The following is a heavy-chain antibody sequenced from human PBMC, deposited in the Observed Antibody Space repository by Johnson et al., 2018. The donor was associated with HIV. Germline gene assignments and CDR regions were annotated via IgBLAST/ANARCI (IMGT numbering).Heavy chain of an antibody. J-gene: IGHJ3*01. CDR3: ARDGRDLVTRDSFEV. Sequence: EQLVESGGGLVQPGGSLRLSCAASGITVGTNYMSWVRQAPGQGLEWVSVIFSVGDVYYVDSVKGRFTISRDNSKNMVYLQRNSLRPEDTAVYYCARDGRDLVTRDSFEVWGQGTVVTVSS. CDR1: GITVGTNY. D-gene: IGHD3-9*01. V-gene: IGHV3-66*02. CDR2: IFSVGDV.